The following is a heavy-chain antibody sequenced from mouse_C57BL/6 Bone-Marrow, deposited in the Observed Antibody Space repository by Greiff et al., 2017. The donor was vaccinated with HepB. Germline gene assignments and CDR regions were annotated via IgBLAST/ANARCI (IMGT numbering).Heavy chain of an antibody. J-gene: IGHJ3*01. CDR2: FYPGSGSI. D-gene: IGHD2-4*01. CDR3: ARHEGPLIYYDYGWFAY. V-gene: IGHV1-62-2*01. Sequence: VQLQQSGAELVKPGASVKLSCKASGYTFTEYTIHWVKQRSGQGLEWIGWFYPGSGSIKYNEKFKDKATLTADNSSSTVYMELSRLTSEDSAVYFGARHEGPLIYYDYGWFAYWGQGTLVTVSA. CDR1: GYTFTEYT.